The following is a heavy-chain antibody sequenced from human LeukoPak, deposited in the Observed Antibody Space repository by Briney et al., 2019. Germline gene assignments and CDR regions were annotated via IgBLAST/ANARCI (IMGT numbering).Heavy chain of an antibody. J-gene: IGHJ5*02. CDR2: MNPNSGYT. V-gene: IGHV1-8*03. CDR3: ARNSGGDLDP. D-gene: IGHD1-26*01. Sequence: GASVKVSCKASGYTFTNYDINWVRQATGQGLEWMGWMNPNSGYTGYARKFQGRVTITRNTSISTAYMELSSLRSEDTAVYYCARNSGGDLDPWGQGTLVTVSS. CDR1: GYTFTNYD.